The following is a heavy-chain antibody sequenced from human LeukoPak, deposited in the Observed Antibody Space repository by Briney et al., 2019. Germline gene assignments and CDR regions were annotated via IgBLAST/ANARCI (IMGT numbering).Heavy chain of an antibody. CDR2: IIGSGGST. CDR1: GVTFSSYA. V-gene: IGHV3-23*01. Sequence: GGSLRLSCAASGVTFSSYAMSWVRHAPGKGLEWVSAIIGSGGSTYYADSVKGRFTISRDNSENTLYLQMNSLRAEDTAVYYCAKGAGIAVAGYYFDYWGQGTLVTVSS. J-gene: IGHJ4*02. CDR3: AKGAGIAVAGYYFDY. D-gene: IGHD6-19*01.